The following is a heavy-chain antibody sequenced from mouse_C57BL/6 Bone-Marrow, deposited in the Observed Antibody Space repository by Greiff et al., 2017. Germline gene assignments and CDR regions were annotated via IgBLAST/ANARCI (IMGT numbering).Heavy chain of an antibody. J-gene: IGHJ2*01. D-gene: IGHD1-1*01. V-gene: IGHV1-42*01. CDR1: GYSFTGYY. CDR2: INPSTGGT. CDR3: ARSRKYYEDY. Sequence: VQLQQSGPELVKPGASVKISCKASGYSFTGYYMNWVKQSPEKSLEWIGEINPSTGGTTYNQKFKAKATLTVDKSSSTAYMQLKSLTSEDSAVXYCARSRKYYEDYWGQGTTLTVSS.